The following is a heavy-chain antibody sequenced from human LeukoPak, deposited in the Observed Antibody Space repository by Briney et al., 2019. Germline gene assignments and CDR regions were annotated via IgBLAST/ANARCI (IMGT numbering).Heavy chain of an antibody. CDR1: GFTFSSYS. CDR2: ISSSSSYI. D-gene: IGHD6-19*01. J-gene: IGHJ4*02. CDR3: ARDLGIAVAGSLRSDY. V-gene: IGHV3-21*01. Sequence: PGGSLRLSCAASGFTFSSYSMNWVRQAPGKGLEWVSSISSSSSYIYYADSVKGRFTISRDNAKNSLYLQMNSLRAEDTAVYYCARDLGIAVAGSLRSDYWGQGTLVTVSS.